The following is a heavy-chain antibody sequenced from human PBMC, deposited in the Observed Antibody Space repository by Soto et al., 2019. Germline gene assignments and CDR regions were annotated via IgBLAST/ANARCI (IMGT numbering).Heavy chain of an antibody. Sequence: SVSNAWMNWVRQAPGKGLEWVGRIKSKTDGGTTDYAAPVKGRFTISRDDSKNTLYLQMNSLKTEDTAVYYCTTDRPPGYDSSGYYSLHYGMDVWGQGTTVTVSS. V-gene: IGHV3-15*07. J-gene: IGHJ6*02. CDR1: SVSNAW. D-gene: IGHD3-22*01. CDR3: TTDRPPGYDSSGYYSLHYGMDV. CDR2: IKSKTDGGTT.